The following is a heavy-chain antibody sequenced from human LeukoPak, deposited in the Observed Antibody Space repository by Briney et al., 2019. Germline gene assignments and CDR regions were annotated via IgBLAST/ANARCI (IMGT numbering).Heavy chain of an antibody. CDR2: IKSKTDGGTT. CDR1: GFTFSNAW. J-gene: IGHJ4*02. D-gene: IGHD1-26*01. V-gene: IGHV3-15*01. Sequence: GGSLRLSCAASGFTFSNAWMSWVRQAPGKGLEWVGRIKSKTDGGTTDYAAPVKGRFTISRDDSKNTLYLQMNSLKTEDTAVYYCTTDVESYLLGCAPSCSYWGQGTLVTVSS. CDR3: TTDVESYLLGCAPSCSY.